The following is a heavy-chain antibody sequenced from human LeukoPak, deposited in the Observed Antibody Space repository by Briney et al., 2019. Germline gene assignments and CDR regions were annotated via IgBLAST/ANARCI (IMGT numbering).Heavy chain of an antibody. V-gene: IGHV1-69*13. CDR3: ARGPSDYYQSARKRFFDY. D-gene: IGHD3-10*01. J-gene: IGHJ4*02. CDR1: GCTFSSSA. Sequence: ASVKVSCKASGCTFSSSAINWVRQAPGQGLEWMGVIIPVFGTTNYAQKFQGRLTVTADESATTAYMELSSLKSEDTAIYYCARGPSDYYQSARKRFFDYWGQGTLVTVSS. CDR2: IIPVFGTT.